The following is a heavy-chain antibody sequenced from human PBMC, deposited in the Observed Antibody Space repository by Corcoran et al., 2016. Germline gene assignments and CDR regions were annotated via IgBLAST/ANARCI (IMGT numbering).Heavy chain of an antibody. CDR3: ARDEAGYPYYDILTGYYKILGKQGYFDY. CDR2: INPSGGST. D-gene: IGHD3-9*01. Sequence: QVQLVQSGAEVKKPGASVKVSCKASGYTFTSYYMHWVRQAPGQGLEWMGIINPSGGSTSYAQKFQGRVTMTRDTSTSTVYMELSSLRSEDTAVYYCARDEAGYPYYDILTGYYKILGKQGYFDYWGQGTLVTVSS. J-gene: IGHJ4*02. V-gene: IGHV1-46*01. CDR1: GYTFTSYY.